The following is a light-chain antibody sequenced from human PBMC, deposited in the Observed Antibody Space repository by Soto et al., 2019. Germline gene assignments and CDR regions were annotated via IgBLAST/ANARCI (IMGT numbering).Light chain of an antibody. CDR3: ALYVGSGTVV. V-gene: IGLV8-61*01. Sequence: QTVATQEPAFKVCTGGTVVLLSGLIPGSVSTSYYPSWYQQSPGLAPRTLIYNTTTRSSGVPDRFSGSILGNKAALTITGAQSDDESDYLCALYVGSGTVVFGGGTKLTVL. J-gene: IGLJ2*01. CDR2: NTT. CDR1: PGSVSTSYY.